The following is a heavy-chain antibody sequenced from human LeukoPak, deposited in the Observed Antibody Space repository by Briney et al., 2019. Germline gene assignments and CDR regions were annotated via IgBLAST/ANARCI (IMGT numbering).Heavy chain of an antibody. CDR1: GFTFSSYA. Sequence: GGSLRLSCAASGFTFSSYAMSWVRQAPGKGLEWVAVISYDGSNKYYADSVKGRFTISRDNSKNTLYLQMNSLRAEDTAVYYCAKDEGVLLWFGELSSWGQGTLVTVSS. CDR2: ISYDGSNK. D-gene: IGHD3-10*01. J-gene: IGHJ5*02. CDR3: AKDEGVLLWFGELSS. V-gene: IGHV3-30*18.